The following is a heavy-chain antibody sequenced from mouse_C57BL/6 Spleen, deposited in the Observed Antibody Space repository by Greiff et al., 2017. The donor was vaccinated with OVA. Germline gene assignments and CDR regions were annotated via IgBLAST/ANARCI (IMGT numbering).Heavy chain of an antibody. D-gene: IGHD1-1*01. Sequence: VKLVESGAELVRPGASVTLSCKASGYTFTDYEMHWVKQTPVHGLEWIGAIDPETGGTAYNQKFKGKAILTADKSSSTAYMELRSLTAEDSAVYYCTRRSSYGSSYDYWGQGTTLTVSS. J-gene: IGHJ2*01. CDR3: TRRSSYGSSYDY. CDR2: IDPETGGT. CDR1: GYTFTDYE. V-gene: IGHV1-15*01.